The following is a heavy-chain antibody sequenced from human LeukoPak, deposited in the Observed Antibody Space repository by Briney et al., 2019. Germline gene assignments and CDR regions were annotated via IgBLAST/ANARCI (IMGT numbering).Heavy chain of an antibody. CDR2: IYTSGST. CDR3: ARFAGYSSSWGFDP. J-gene: IGHJ5*02. Sequence: SQTLSLTCTVSGGPISSGSYYWSWIRQPAGKGLEWIGRIYTSGSTNYNPSLKSRVTISVDTSKNQFSLKLSSVTAADTAVYYCARFAGYSSSWGFDPWGQGTLVTVSS. V-gene: IGHV4-61*02. D-gene: IGHD6-13*01. CDR1: GGPISSGSYY.